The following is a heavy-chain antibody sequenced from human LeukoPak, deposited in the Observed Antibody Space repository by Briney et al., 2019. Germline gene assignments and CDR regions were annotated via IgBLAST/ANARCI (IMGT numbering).Heavy chain of an antibody. Sequence: ASVKVSCKASGYTFTSYDINWVRQATGQGLEWMGWMNPNSGNTGYAQKFQGRVTMTRNTSISTAYMELSSLRSEDTAVYYCARSYTYYDILTGYRDAFDIWGQGTMVTVSS. CDR2: MNPNSGNT. V-gene: IGHV1-8*01. CDR3: ARSYTYYDILTGYRDAFDI. CDR1: GYTFTSYD. D-gene: IGHD3-9*01. J-gene: IGHJ3*02.